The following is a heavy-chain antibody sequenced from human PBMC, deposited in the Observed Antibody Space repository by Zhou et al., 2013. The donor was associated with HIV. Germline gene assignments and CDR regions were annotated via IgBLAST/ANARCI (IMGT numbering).Heavy chain of an antibody. J-gene: IGHJ6*03. V-gene: IGHV1-69*04. CDR2: IIPILGIA. Sequence: QVQLVQSGAEVKKPGSSVKVSCKASGGTFSSYAISWVRQAPGQGLEWMGRIIPILGIANYAQKFQGRVTITADKSTSTAYMELSSLRSEDTAVYYCARVGYYYYYMDVWGKGTTVTVSS. CDR1: GGTFSSYA. D-gene: IGHD1-26*01. CDR3: ARVGYYYYYMDV.